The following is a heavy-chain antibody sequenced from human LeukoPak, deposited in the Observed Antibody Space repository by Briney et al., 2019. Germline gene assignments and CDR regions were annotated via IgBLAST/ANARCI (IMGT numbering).Heavy chain of an antibody. CDR1: GASFSSSGFY. Sequence: SETLSLTCTVSGASFSSSGFYWVWICQPPGKGLEWIGNVYHSGSTYYNPSLKSRVTISVDTSNNRFSLKLSSVTATDTALYYCATYISSGGCFDPWGQGTLVIVSS. V-gene: IGHV4-39*01. CDR2: VYHSGST. J-gene: IGHJ5*02. D-gene: IGHD6-13*01. CDR3: ATYISSGGCFDP.